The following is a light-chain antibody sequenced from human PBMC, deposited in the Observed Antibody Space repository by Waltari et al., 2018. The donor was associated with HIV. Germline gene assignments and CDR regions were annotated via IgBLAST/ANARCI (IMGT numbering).Light chain of an antibody. J-gene: IGLJ3*02. CDR2: RND. CDR1: KSTVGNTF. V-gene: IGLV1-44*01. Sequence: QSVLTQPPSASRTPGQRVLMSCSGNKSTVGNTFVSWFQQVPGGAPKLGIYRNDRRPSGCPDRLSGAKSGSSASRTISGLQSDDEADYFCASWDDNLGHWVFGVGTKLTV. CDR3: ASWDDNLGHWV.